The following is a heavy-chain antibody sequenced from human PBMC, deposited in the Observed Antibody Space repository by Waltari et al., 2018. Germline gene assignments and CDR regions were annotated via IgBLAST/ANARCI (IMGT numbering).Heavy chain of an antibody. CDR2: IIPIFGTV. Sequence: QVQLVQSGAEVKKPGSSVKVSCKASGGTFSSYAISWVRQALGQGLEWMGGIIPIFGTVNYAQKFQGRVTITTAESTSTAYMELSSLGSEDTAVYYCARGSRLWFGEDNWFDPWGQGTLVTVSS. D-gene: IGHD3-10*01. V-gene: IGHV1-69*05. CDR3: ARGSRLWFGEDNWFDP. J-gene: IGHJ5*02. CDR1: GGTFSSYA.